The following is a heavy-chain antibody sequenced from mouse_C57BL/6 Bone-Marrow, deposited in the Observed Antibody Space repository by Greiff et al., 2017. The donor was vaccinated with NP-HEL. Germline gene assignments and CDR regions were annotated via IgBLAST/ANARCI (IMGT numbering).Heavy chain of an antibody. Sequence: DAGGGLVQPKGSLKLSCAASGFSFNTYAMNWVRQAPGKGLEWVARIRSKSNNYATYYADSVKDRFTISRDDSESMLYLQMNNLKTEDTAMYYCVRQHCYYAMDYWGQGTSVTVSS. CDR2: IRSKSNNYAT. J-gene: IGHJ4*01. CDR3: VRQHCYYAMDY. V-gene: IGHV10-1*01. CDR1: GFSFNTYA.